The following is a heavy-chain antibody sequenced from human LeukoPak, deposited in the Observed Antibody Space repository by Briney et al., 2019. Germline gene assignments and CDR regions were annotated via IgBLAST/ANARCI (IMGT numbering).Heavy chain of an antibody. V-gene: IGHV3-21*01. CDR3: ARDYDFWSGSELDI. Sequence: GGSLRLSCAASGLTFSSYSMNWVRQAPGKGLEWVSSISSSGSYIYYADSVKGRFTISRDNAKNSLYLQMNSLRAEDTAVYYCARDYDFWSGSELDIWGQGTMVTVSS. CDR2: ISSSGSYI. D-gene: IGHD3-3*01. CDR1: GLTFSSYS. J-gene: IGHJ3*02.